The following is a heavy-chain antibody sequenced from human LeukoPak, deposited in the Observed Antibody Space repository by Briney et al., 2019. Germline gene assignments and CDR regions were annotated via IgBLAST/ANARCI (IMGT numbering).Heavy chain of an antibody. J-gene: IGHJ4*02. CDR1: GYTFTSYY. V-gene: IGHV1-46*01. CDR3: AGGKDARIAVAGPFDY. CDR2: INPSGGST. D-gene: IGHD6-19*01. Sequence: ASVKVSCKASGYTFTSYYMHWVRQAPGQGLEWMGIINPSGGSTSYAQKFQGRVTMTRDTSTSTVYMELSSLRSEDTAVYYCAGGKDARIAVAGPFDYWGQGTLVTVSS.